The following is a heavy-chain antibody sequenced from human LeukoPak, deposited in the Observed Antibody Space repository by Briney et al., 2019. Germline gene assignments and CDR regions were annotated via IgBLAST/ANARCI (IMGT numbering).Heavy chain of an antibody. CDR3: AKDRVYYYDSSGYSLDAFDI. CDR2: ISGSGGST. CDR1: GFTFSSYA. D-gene: IGHD3-22*01. Sequence: GGTLRLSCAASGFTFSSYAMSWVRQAPGKGLEWVSAISGSGGSTYYADSVKGRFTISRDNSKNTLYLQMNSLRAEDTAVYYCAKDRVYYYDSSGYSLDAFDIWGQGTMVTVSS. V-gene: IGHV3-23*01. J-gene: IGHJ3*02.